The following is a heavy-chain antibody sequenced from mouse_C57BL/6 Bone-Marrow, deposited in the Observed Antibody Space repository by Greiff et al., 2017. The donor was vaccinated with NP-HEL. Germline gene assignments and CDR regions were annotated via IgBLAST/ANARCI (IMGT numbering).Heavy chain of an antibody. CDR2: INPYNGGT. Sequence: EVQLQESGPVLVKPGASVKMSCKASGYTFTDYYMNWVKQSHGKSLEWIGVINPYNGGTSYNQKFKGKATLTVDKSSSTAYMELNSLTSEDSAVYYCAFLRDYFDYWGQGTTLTVSS. J-gene: IGHJ2*01. V-gene: IGHV1-19*01. CDR3: AFLRDYFDY. CDR1: GYTFTDYY.